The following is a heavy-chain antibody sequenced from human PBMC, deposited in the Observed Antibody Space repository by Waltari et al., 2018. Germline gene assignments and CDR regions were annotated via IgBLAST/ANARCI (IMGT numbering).Heavy chain of an antibody. CDR3: AKDMYSSSSGTIY. CDR1: GFTFSSYA. J-gene: IGHJ4*02. V-gene: IGHV3-23*01. CDR2: ISGSGGST. D-gene: IGHD6-6*01. Sequence: EVQLLESGGGLVQPGGSLRLSCAASGFTFSSYAMSWVRQAPGKGLEWVSAISGSGGSTYYADSVKGRFTIARDNSKNTLYLQMNSLRAEDTAVYYCAKDMYSSSSGTIYWGQGTLVTVSS.